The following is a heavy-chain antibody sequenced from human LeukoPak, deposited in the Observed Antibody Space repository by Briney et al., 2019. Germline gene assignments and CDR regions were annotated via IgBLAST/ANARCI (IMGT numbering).Heavy chain of an antibody. CDR3: ASDYYYDSSGYFR. CDR1: GGTFSSYA. V-gene: IGHV1-8*02. CDR2: MNPNNGDT. Sequence: GASVKVSCKASGGTFSSYAISWVRLAPGQGLEWMGWMNPNNGDTDYAQNFQGRVTMTRDTSMSTAYMELSSLRSEDTALYYCASDYYYDSSGYFRWGQGTLVTVSS. D-gene: IGHD3-22*01. J-gene: IGHJ4*02.